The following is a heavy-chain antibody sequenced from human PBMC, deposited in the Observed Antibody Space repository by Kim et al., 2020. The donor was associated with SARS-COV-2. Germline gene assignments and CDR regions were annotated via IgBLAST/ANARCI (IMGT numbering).Heavy chain of an antibody. J-gene: IGHJ6*04. D-gene: IGHD1-1*01. CDR3: ASRPRNAVARYYYYGMAV. CDR1: GGSFSGYY. Sequence: SETLSLTCAVYGGSFSGYYWSWIRQPPGKGLEWIGEINHSGSTNYNPSLKSRVTISVDTSKNQFSLKLSSVTAADTAVYYCASRPRNAVARYYYYGMAVWGEGTTGTASS. CDR2: INHSGST. V-gene: IGHV4-34*01.